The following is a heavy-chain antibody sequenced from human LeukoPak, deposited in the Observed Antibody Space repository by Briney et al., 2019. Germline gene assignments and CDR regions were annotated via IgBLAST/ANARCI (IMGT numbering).Heavy chain of an antibody. J-gene: IGHJ4*02. V-gene: IGHV3-33*01. CDR1: GFTFSTYG. D-gene: IGHD2-15*01. CDR2: IRYDGSSE. CDR3: ARYCSGGSCYMGLI. Sequence: PGRSLRLSCAASGFTFSTYGTHWVRQAPGEGLEWVAVIRYDGSSEYYADSVKGRFIISRDNSKNTLYLQMNSLRAEDTAVYYCARYCSGGSCYMGLIWGQGTLVTVSS.